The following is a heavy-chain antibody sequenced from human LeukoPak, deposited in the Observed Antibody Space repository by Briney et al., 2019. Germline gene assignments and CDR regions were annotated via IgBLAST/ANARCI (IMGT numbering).Heavy chain of an antibody. CDR3: TTDPYGSGVDY. D-gene: IGHD3-10*01. CDR2: IKSKTDGGTT. J-gene: IGHJ4*02. Sequence: PGGSLRLSCAASGFIFSSAWMSWVRQAPGKGLEWVGRIKSKTDGGTTDYAAPVKGRFTISRDDSKNTRYLQMNSLKTEDTAVYYCTTDPYGSGVDYWGQGTLVTVSS. CDR1: GFIFSSAW. V-gene: IGHV3-15*01.